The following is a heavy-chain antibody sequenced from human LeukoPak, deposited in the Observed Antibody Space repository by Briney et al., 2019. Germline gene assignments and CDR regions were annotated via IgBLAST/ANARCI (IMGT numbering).Heavy chain of an antibody. V-gene: IGHV4-34*01. J-gene: IGHJ4*02. Sequence: SETLSLTCAVFGGSFSGYYWTWIRQPPGKGLEWIGEINYSGNANYNPPLESRVTISLDTSKNQFSLKLISVTAADTAVYYCARAGDYYGSGIPFDFWGQGTLVTVSS. CDR1: GGSFSGYY. D-gene: IGHD3-10*01. CDR2: INYSGNA. CDR3: ARAGDYYGSGIPFDF.